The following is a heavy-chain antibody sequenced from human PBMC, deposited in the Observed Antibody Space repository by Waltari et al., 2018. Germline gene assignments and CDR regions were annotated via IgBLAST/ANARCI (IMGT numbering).Heavy chain of an antibody. J-gene: IGHJ4*02. D-gene: IGHD3-3*01. V-gene: IGHV3-48*03. CDR3: ARAGGNYDFWSGYLH. CDR2: ISSSGSTI. Sequence: EVQLVESGGGLVQPGGSLRLSCAASGFTFSSYEMNWVRQAPGKGLEWVSYISSSGSTIYYADSGKGRFTISRDNAKNSLYLQMNSLRAEDTAVYYCARAGGNYDFWSGYLHWGQGTLVTVSS. CDR1: GFTFSSYE.